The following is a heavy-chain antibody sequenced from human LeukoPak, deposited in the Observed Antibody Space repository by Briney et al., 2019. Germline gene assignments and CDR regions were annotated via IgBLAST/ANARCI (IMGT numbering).Heavy chain of an antibody. D-gene: IGHD1-26*01. CDR2: IKEDGCQK. V-gene: IGHV3-7*01. CDR1: GFTFRSYW. J-gene: IGHJ3*01. CDR3: ARIISGIYYGDAFDV. Sequence: GVSLRLSCAASGFTFRSYWMTWVRQAPGKGLEWVANIKEDGCQKDYVDSVQGRFTISRDNAKNSLYLHMDSLRAEDRAVYYCARIISGIYYGDAFDVWGQGTIVTVSS.